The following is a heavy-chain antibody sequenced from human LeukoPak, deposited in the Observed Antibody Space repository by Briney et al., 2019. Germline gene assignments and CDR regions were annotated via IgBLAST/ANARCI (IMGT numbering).Heavy chain of an antibody. CDR1: GYTFTSYY. CDR2: INPSGGST. D-gene: IGHD3-3*01. Sequence: GASVKVSCKASGYTFTSYYMHWVRQAPGQGLEWMGIINPSGGSTSYAQKFQGRVTMTRDTSTSTVYVELSSLRSEDTAVYYCARSPRAVLRFDYWGQGTLVTVSS. V-gene: IGHV1-46*01. CDR3: ARSPRAVLRFDY. J-gene: IGHJ4*02.